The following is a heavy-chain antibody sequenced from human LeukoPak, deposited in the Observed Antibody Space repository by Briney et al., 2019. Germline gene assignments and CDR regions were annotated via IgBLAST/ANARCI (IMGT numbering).Heavy chain of an antibody. D-gene: IGHD3-22*01. V-gene: IGHV1-18*01. CDR2: ISIHNGFT. Sequence: ASVKVSCKASGYILTSYGISWVRQAPGQGLEWMGWISIHNGFTRYSQKFQGRVTMTRDTSTSTAYMDLRSLRADDTAVYYCARDMRHYRNYDSSGYYYNFEYWGQGTLVTVSS. J-gene: IGHJ4*02. CDR3: ARDMRHYRNYDSSGYYYNFEY. CDR1: GYILTSYG.